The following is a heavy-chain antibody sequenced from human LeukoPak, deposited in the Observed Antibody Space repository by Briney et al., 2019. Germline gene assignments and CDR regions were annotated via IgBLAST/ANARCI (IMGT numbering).Heavy chain of an antibody. J-gene: IGHJ4*02. CDR3: ARHSSSWYLFGY. CDR1: GGSISSSSYY. Sequence: PSETLSPTCTVSGGSISSSSYYWGWIRQPPGKGLEWIGSIYYSGSTYYNPSLKSRVTISVDTSKNQFSLKLSSVTAADTAVYYCARHSSSWYLFGYWGQGTLVTVSS. CDR2: IYYSGST. D-gene: IGHD6-13*01. V-gene: IGHV4-39*01.